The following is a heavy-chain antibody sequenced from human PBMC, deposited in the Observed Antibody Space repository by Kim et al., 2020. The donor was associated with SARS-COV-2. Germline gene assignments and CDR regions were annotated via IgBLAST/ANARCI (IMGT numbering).Heavy chain of an antibody. D-gene: IGHD5-18*01. CDR3: ARVGYSYGYGDHYFDY. V-gene: IGHV3-30*07. Sequence: FRGRFTIPNDNSKTALYLQMNRLRAEDTAVYYCARVGYSYGYGDHYFDYWGQGTLVTVSS. J-gene: IGHJ4*02.